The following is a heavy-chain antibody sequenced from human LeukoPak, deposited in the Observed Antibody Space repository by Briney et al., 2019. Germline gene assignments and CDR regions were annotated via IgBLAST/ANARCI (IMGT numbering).Heavy chain of an antibody. CDR3: ARAAVAGSFDY. D-gene: IGHD6-19*01. CDR2: ISSNGGST. V-gene: IGHV3-64*01. Sequence: GGSLRLSCAASGFTFSSYAMHWVRQAPGKGLEYVSAISSNGGSTYYANSVKGRFTISRDNSKNTLYLQMNSLRAEDTAVYYCARAAVAGSFDYWGQGTLVTVSS. CDR1: GFTFSSYA. J-gene: IGHJ4*02.